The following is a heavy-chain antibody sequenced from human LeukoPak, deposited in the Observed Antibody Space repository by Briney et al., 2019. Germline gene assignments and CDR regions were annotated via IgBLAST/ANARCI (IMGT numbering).Heavy chain of an antibody. CDR1: GGTFSSYA. CDR3: ARWTTDFLDYYYMDV. D-gene: IGHD3/OR15-3a*01. J-gene: IGHJ6*03. V-gene: IGHV1-46*01. Sequence: ASVKVSCKASGGTFSSYAISWVRQAPGQGLEWMGIINPSGGSTSYAQKFQGRVTMTRDTSTSTVYMELSSLRSEDTAVYYCARWTTDFLDYYYMDVWGKGTTVTISS. CDR2: INPSGGST.